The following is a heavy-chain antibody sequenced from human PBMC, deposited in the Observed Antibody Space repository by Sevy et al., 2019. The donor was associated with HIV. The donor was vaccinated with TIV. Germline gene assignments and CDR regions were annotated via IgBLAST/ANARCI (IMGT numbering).Heavy chain of an antibody. CDR3: AKEGTTADLDY. J-gene: IGHJ4*02. Sequence: GGSLRLSCAASGFTFSSYAMNWVRQAPGKGLEWVSTVSGSGITTYYADSVKGRFTISRDNSKNTLYLQMNSLRAEDTAVYYCAKEGTTADLDYWGQGTLVTVSS. CDR1: GFTFSSYA. D-gene: IGHD4-17*01. V-gene: IGHV3-23*01. CDR2: VSGSGITT.